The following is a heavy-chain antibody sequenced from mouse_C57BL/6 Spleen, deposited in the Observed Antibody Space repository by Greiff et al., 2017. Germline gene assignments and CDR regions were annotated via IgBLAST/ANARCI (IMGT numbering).Heavy chain of an antibody. CDR1: GYTFTSYW. Sequence: QVQLQQPGAELVKPGASVKMSCKASGYTFTSYWITWVKQRPGQGLEWIGDIYPGSGSTNYNEKFKSTATLTVDTSSSTAYMQLSSLTSEDSAVYYCARSPFITTVVAPFDYWGQGTLVTVSA. J-gene: IGHJ3*01. V-gene: IGHV1-55*01. D-gene: IGHD1-1*01. CDR2: IYPGSGST. CDR3: ARSPFITTVVAPFDY.